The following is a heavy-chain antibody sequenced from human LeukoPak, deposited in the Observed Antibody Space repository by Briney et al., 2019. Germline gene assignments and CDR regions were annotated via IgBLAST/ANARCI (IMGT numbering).Heavy chain of an antibody. CDR2: ISGSGGST. CDR1: GITLSNYG. J-gene: IGHJ4*02. CDR3: AREIVSSNSFDN. Sequence: PGGSLRLSCAVSGITLSNYGMSWVRQAPGKGLEWVAGISGSGGSTNYADSVKGRFTISRDNAKNSLYLQMNSLRAVDTAVYYCAREIVSSNSFDNWGQGTLVTVSS. D-gene: IGHD2-2*01. V-gene: IGHV3-23*01.